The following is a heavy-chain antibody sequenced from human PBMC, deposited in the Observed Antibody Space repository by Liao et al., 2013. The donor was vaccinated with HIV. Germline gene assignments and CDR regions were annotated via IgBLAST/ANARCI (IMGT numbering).Heavy chain of an antibody. CDR3: AGYCDYGRCPDR. V-gene: IGHV4-30-2*02. D-gene: IGHD3-16*01. Sequence: QLQLQESGSGLVKPSQTLSLTCAVSGGSISSGAYSWSWIRQPPGKGLEWIGYIYHSGTTKSSPSLKSRVTLAVDTSRNQFSLKLSSVSAADTAVYYCAGYCDYGRCPDRWGQGTLVTVSS. CDR1: GGSISSGAYS. CDR2: IYHSGTT. J-gene: IGHJ5*02.